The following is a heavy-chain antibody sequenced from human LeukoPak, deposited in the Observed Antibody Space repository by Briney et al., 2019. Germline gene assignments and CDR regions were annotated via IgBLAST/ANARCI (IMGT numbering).Heavy chain of an antibody. CDR2: IYYSGST. V-gene: IGHV4-59*01. D-gene: IGHD6-13*01. J-gene: IGHJ2*01. Sequence: SETLSLTCNVSGASIRSFYWSWIRQTPGKGLEWIGYIYYSGSTNYNPSLKSRVTISVDTSKNQFSLKLSSVTAADTAVYYCARVYYSSSYDYWYFDLWGRGTLVTVSS. CDR3: ARVYYSSSYDYWYFDL. CDR1: GASIRSFY.